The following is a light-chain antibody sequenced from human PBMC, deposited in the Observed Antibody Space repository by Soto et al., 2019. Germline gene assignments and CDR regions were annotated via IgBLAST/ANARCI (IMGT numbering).Light chain of an antibody. V-gene: IGLV2-14*01. Sequence: SALTQPASVSVSPGQSITISCTGTSSDFGGYNYVSWYQQHPGKAPKLMIYDVSNLPSVVSNRFSGSKSGNTASLTISGLQAEDEADYYCSSYTSSSTLYVFGTGTKVTVL. J-gene: IGLJ1*01. CDR3: SSYTSSSTLYV. CDR1: SSDFGGYNY. CDR2: DVS.